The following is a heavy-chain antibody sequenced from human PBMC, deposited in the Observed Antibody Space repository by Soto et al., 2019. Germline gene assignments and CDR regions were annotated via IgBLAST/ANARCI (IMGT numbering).Heavy chain of an antibody. Sequence: QITLRESGPALVRPAQTLTLTCTFSGFSLTSHHMGVAWIRQPPGKAMEWLALIYWDDDERFNPSLKDRLAISKDTSKNQVVLTMTNMGPLDTATYFCAHAGDYDLLSFDHWGPETLVTVSS. J-gene: IGHJ4*02. V-gene: IGHV2-5*02. CDR2: IYWDDDE. CDR3: AHAGDYDLLSFDH. CDR1: GFSLTSHHMG. D-gene: IGHD4-17*01.